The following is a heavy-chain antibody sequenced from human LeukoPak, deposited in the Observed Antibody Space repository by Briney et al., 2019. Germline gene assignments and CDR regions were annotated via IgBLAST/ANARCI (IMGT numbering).Heavy chain of an antibody. J-gene: IGHJ4*02. CDR3: ARESYYIWEYYFDY. V-gene: IGHV4-4*02. CDR1: GGSISNSNW. CDR2: IYHSGST. Sequence: NSSGTLSLTCDVSGGSISNSNWWSWVRQPPGKGLEWIGEIYHSGSTNYNPSLKSRVTISVDKSKNQFSLKLSFVTAADTAVYYCARESYYIWEYYFDYWGQGTLVTVSS. D-gene: IGHD3-10*01.